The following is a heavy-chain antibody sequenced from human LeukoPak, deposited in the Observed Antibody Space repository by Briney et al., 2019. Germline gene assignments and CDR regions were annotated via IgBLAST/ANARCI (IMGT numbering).Heavy chain of an antibody. CDR2: ITSSGAYI. Sequence: PGGSLRLSCAASGFTFNNYNMNWVRQAPGKALEWVSSITSSGAYIFYADSVKGRFTISRDNAKNSLYLQMNSLRAEDTAVYYCASGVAVADLTSRYYYYYMDVWGKGTTVTVSS. J-gene: IGHJ6*03. D-gene: IGHD6-19*01. V-gene: IGHV3-21*01. CDR1: GFTFNNYN. CDR3: ASGVAVADLTSRYYYYYMDV.